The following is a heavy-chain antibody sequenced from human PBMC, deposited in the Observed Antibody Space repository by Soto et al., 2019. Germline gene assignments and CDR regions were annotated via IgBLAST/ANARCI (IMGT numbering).Heavy chain of an antibody. D-gene: IGHD2-2*01. CDR3: ARVVPGAEAWFGP. CDR1: GYTFSNYG. CDR2: ISLYSDGT. V-gene: IGHV1-18*01. Sequence: QVQLVQSGGEVKRPGASVKVSCKTSGYTFSNYGITWVRQAPGQPLEWLGWISLYSDGTNYAQKFQGRVSMTTDTPTTTAYMELRSMRSDDTAVYYCARVVPGAEAWFGPWGQGTLVTVS. J-gene: IGHJ5*02.